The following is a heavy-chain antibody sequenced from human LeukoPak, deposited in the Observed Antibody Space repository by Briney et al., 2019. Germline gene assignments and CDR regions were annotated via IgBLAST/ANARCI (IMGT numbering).Heavy chain of an antibody. CDR2: IYYSGST. CDR1: GGSISSSSYY. CDR3: ASAWSGEKPGWDYYDSNSDAFDI. D-gene: IGHD3-22*01. V-gene: IGHV4-39*01. J-gene: IGHJ3*02. Sequence: PSETLSLTCTVSGGSISSSSYYWGWIRQPPGKGLEWIGSIYYSGSTYYNPSLKSRVTISVDTSKNQFSLKLSSVTAADTAVYYCASAWSGEKPGWDYYDSNSDAFDIWGQGTMVTVSS.